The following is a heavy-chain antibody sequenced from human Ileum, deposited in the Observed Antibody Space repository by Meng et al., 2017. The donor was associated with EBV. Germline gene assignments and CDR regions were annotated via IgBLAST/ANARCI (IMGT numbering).Heavy chain of an antibody. CDR2: IHHSGIS. D-gene: IGHD6-13*01. CDR3: AREVAAAGGFDY. J-gene: IGHJ4*02. V-gene: IGHV4-4*02. Sequence: QVQLQVRGPGQVKPTVTPSPTCAVSRGSNSRSNWLSWVRQPPGIALESIWKIHHSGISSYNPSLKSRVTISIDKSKNQFTLKLSYVTAADTAVYYCAREVAAAGGFDYWGQGTLVTVSS. CDR1: RGSNSRSNW.